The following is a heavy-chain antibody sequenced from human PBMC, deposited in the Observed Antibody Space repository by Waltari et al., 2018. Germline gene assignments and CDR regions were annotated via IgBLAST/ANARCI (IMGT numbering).Heavy chain of an antibody. V-gene: IGHV4-59*01. J-gene: IGHJ3*02. Sequence: QVQLQESGPGLVKPSETLSLTCTVSGGSISSYYWSWIRQPPGKGLEWIGYIYYSGSTNYNPSLKSRVTISVDTSKNRFSLKLSSVTAADTAVYYCATQPIAAAGDDAFDIWGQGTMVTVSS. CDR3: ATQPIAAAGDDAFDI. D-gene: IGHD6-13*01. CDR2: IYYSGST. CDR1: GGSISSYY.